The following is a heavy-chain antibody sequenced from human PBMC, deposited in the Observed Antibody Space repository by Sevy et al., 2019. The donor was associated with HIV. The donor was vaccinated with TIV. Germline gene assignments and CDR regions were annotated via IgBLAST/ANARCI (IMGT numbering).Heavy chain of an antibody. CDR1: GYTFTGYY. V-gene: IGHV1-2*02. CDR2: INPNSGGT. Sequence: ASVKVSCKASGYTFTGYYMHWVRQAPGQGLEWMGWINPNSGGTNYAQKFQGRVTMTRDTSISTAYMELSRLRSDDTAVYYCAREGSLGGYSYGPQAWFDPWGQGTLVTVSS. J-gene: IGHJ5*02. CDR3: AREGSLGGYSYGPQAWFDP. D-gene: IGHD5-18*01.